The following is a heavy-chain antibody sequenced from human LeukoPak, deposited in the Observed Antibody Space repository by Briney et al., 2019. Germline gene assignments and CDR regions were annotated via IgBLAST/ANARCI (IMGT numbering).Heavy chain of an antibody. CDR1: GGSMSSGSYY. CDR2: IYTSGST. Sequence: PSETLSLTCIVSGGSMSSGSYYWSWIRQPAGKGLEWIGRIYTSGSTNYNPSLKSRVSMSIDMSKNKFSLNLSSVTAADTAVYYCARDSGSSSWPYWGQGTLVTVSS. CDR3: ARDSGSSSWPY. J-gene: IGHJ4*02. D-gene: IGHD6-6*01. V-gene: IGHV4-61*02.